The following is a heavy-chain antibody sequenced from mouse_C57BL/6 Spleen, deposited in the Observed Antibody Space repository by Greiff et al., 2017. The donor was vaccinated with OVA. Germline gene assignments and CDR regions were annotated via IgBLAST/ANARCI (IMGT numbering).Heavy chain of an antibody. CDR1: GYTFTSYD. D-gene: IGHD4-1*01. CDR3: ARDAGTGGFAY. J-gene: IGHJ3*01. V-gene: IGHV1-85*01. CDR2: IYPRDGST. Sequence: QVQLKQSGPELVKPGASVKLSCKASGYTFTSYDINWVKQRPGQGLEWIGWIYPRDGSTKYNEKFKGKATLTVDTSSSTAYMELHSLTSEDSAVYFCARDAGTGGFAYWGQGTLVTVSA.